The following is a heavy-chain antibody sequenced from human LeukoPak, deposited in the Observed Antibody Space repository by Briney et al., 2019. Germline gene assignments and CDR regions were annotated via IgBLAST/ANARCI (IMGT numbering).Heavy chain of an antibody. D-gene: IGHD3-10*01. CDR2: IYYSGST. CDR3: ARDGYYGSGSYFDY. J-gene: IGHJ4*02. V-gene: IGHV4-39*07. Sequence: SETLSLTCTVSGGSISSSSYYWGWIRQPPGKGLEWIGSIYYSGSTYYNPSLKSRVTISVDTSKNQFSLKLSSVTAADTAVYYCARDGYYGSGSYFDYWGQGTLVTVSS. CDR1: GGSISSSSYY.